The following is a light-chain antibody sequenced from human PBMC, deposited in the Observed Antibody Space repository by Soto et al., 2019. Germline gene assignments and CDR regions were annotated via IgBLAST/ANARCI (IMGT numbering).Light chain of an antibody. CDR1: SSNIGSNY. J-gene: IGLJ2*01. CDR2: RTD. CDR3: AAWDDNLSGVV. V-gene: IGLV1-47*01. Sequence: QPVLTQPPSASGTPGQRVTISCSGSSSNIGSNYVYWYQQFPGTAPKLLIYRTDQRPSGVPDRFSGSKSGTSASLAISGLRSEDDTDYYCAAWDDNLSGVVFGGGTKVTVL.